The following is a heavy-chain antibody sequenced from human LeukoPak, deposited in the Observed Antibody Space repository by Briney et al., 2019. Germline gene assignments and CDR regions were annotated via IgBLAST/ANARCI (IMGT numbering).Heavy chain of an antibody. D-gene: IGHD6-13*01. J-gene: IGHJ4*01. CDR1: GFTFSNSS. V-gene: IGHV3-21*01. CDR2: ISSSSNYI. CDR3: TRAVAAADFSSGY. Sequence: GGSLRLLCVASGFTFSNSSMNWVRQAPGQGLEWVSCISSSSNYIYYADSVKGRFTISRDNAKNSVYLQMNSLRAEDTAVYYCTRAVAAADFSSGYGGHGTLVTVSS.